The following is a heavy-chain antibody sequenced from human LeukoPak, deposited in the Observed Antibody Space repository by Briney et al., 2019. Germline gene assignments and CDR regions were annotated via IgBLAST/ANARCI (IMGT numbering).Heavy chain of an antibody. CDR3: ARVGYYDSYGMDV. V-gene: IGHV4-59*01. CDR2: IYYSGST. D-gene: IGHD3-22*01. CDR1: GGSISSYY. J-gene: IGHJ6*02. Sequence: SETLSLTRTVSGGSISSYYWSWIRQPPGKGLEWIGYIYYSGSTNYNPSLKSRVTISVDTSKNQFSLKLSSVTAADTAVYYCARVGYYDSYGMDVWGQGTTVTVSS.